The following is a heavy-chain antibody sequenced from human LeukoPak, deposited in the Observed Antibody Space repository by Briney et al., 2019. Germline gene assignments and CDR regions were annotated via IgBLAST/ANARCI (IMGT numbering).Heavy chain of an antibody. J-gene: IGHJ5*02. CDR2: IYYSRST. V-gene: IGHV4-39*01. CDR3: VRVRFSYGTVS. CDR1: GGSISSGDYY. D-gene: IGHD1-7*01. Sequence: PSETLCLNCTVSGGSISSGDYYWGWIRQPPGQGLEWIANIYYSRSTFYNPSLKSRITISEDTSTNQYSLRLNSVTAADTALYYRVRVRFSYGTVSWGQGALVTVSS.